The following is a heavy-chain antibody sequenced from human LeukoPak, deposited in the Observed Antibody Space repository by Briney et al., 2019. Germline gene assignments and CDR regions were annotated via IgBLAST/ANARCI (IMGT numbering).Heavy chain of an antibody. CDR1: GFTFSSYA. CDR2: ISGSGGST. CDR3: AKSREWLVLGSIDY. J-gene: IGHJ4*02. V-gene: IGHV3-23*01. D-gene: IGHD6-19*01. Sequence: GGSLRLSCAASGFTFSSYAMSWVRQAPGKGLEWVSAISGSGGSTYYADSVKGRFTISRDNSKNTLYLQMNSLRAEDTAVYYGAKSREWLVLGSIDYWGQGTLVTVSS.